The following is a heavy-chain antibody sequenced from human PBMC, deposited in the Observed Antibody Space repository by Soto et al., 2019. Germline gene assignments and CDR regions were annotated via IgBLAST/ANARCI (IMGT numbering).Heavy chain of an antibody. CDR2: MNPNSGNT. Sequence: ASVKVSCKASGYTFTSYDINWVRQATGQGLEWMGWMNPNSGNTGYAQKFQGRVTMTRNTSISTAYMELSSLRSEDTAVYYCARRRTRYCSSTSCYTNWFDPWGQGTLVTVS. CDR1: GYTFTSYD. V-gene: IGHV1-8*01. J-gene: IGHJ5*02. D-gene: IGHD2-2*02. CDR3: ARRRTRYCSSTSCYTNWFDP.